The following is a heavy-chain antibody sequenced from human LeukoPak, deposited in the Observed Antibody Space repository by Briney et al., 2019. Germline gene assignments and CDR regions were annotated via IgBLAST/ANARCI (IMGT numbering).Heavy chain of an antibody. CDR2: IYYSGST. V-gene: IGHV4-31*03. D-gene: IGHD3-3*01. Sequence: KSSETLSLTCTVSGSSISSGGYYWSWIRQHPGKGLEWIGYIYYSGSTYYNPSLKSRVTISVDTSKNQFSLKLSSVTAADTAVYYCARALYYDFWSGYRFDYWGQGTLVTVSS. J-gene: IGHJ4*02. CDR1: GSSISSGGYY. CDR3: ARALYYDFWSGYRFDY.